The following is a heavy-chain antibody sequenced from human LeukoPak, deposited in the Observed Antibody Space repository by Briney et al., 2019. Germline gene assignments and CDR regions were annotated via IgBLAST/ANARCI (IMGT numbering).Heavy chain of an antibody. CDR2: ISYDGSNK. J-gene: IGHJ4*02. D-gene: IGHD1-7*01. CDR3: ARAHNWKYGSFDF. V-gene: IGHV3-30*04. CDR1: GFTFSSYA. Sequence: GGSLRLSCAASGFTFSSYAMHWVRQAPGKGLEWVAVISYDGSNKYYADSVKGRFTISRDNSKNTVSLQMNSLRAEDTAVYYCARAHNWKYGSFDFWGQGTLVTVSS.